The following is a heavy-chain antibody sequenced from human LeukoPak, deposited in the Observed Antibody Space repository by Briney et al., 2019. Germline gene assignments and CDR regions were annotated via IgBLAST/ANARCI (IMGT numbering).Heavy chain of an antibody. V-gene: IGHV3-9*01. D-gene: IGHD3-22*01. CDR1: GFTFDDYA. Sequence: GGSLRLSCAASGFTFDDYAMHWVRQAPGKGLEWVSGISWNSGSIGYADSVKGRFTISRDNAKNSLYLQMNSLRAEDTAVYYCARDFYDSSGYYYDYWGQGTLVTVSS. J-gene: IGHJ4*02. CDR3: ARDFYDSSGYYYDY. CDR2: ISWNSGSI.